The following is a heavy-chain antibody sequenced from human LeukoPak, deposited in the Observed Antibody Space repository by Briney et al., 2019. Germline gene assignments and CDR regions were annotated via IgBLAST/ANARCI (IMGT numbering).Heavy chain of an antibody. Sequence: GASVKVSCKASGHTFTGYYMHWVRQAPGQGLEWMGWINPNSGGTNYAQKFQGRVTMARDTSISTAYMELSRLRSDDTAVYYCARGLTTRNAFDIWGQGTMVTVSS. CDR3: ARGLTTRNAFDI. V-gene: IGHV1-2*02. CDR2: INPNSGGT. D-gene: IGHD1-1*01. J-gene: IGHJ3*02. CDR1: GHTFTGYY.